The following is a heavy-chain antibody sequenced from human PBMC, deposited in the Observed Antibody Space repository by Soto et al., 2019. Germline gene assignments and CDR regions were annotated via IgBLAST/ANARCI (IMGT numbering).Heavy chain of an antibody. Sequence: SVKVSCKASGGTFSSYRFNWVRQARGQGLEWLGGIVPIYRTADYAQKFQGRVTITADESTRTVYMELSSLKSQDTALYYCARDSGAKLSSSWGQGALVTVSS. J-gene: IGHJ4*02. CDR1: GGTFSSYR. CDR2: IVPIYRTA. D-gene: IGHD6-13*01. V-gene: IGHV1-69*13. CDR3: ARDSGAKLSSS.